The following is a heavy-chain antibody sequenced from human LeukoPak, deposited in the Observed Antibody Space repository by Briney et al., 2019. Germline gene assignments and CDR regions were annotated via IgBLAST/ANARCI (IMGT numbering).Heavy chain of an antibody. Sequence: ASVKVSCKASGYTFTGYYMHWVRQAPGQGLEWMGWINPNSGGTNYAQKLQGRVTMTRDTSISTAYMELSRLRSDDTAVYYCARIVGANPLGFDYWGQGTLVTVSS. CDR2: INPNSGGT. J-gene: IGHJ4*02. V-gene: IGHV1-2*02. D-gene: IGHD1-26*01. CDR3: ARIVGANPLGFDY. CDR1: GYTFTGYY.